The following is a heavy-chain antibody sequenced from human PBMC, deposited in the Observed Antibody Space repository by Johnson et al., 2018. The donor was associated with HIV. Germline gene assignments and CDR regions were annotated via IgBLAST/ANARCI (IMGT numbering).Heavy chain of an antibody. J-gene: IGHJ3*02. CDR2: IYSGGST. CDR1: GFTVSSNY. Sequence: VQLVESGGGLVQPGGSLRLSCEASGFTVSSNYMSWVRQAPGKGLEWVSVIYSGGSTYYADFVKGRFTISRDNSKNTLYLQMNSLRAEDTAVYYCASHYYDSSGYYFDAFDIWGQGTMVTVSS. V-gene: IGHV3-66*04. CDR3: ASHYYDSSGYYFDAFDI. D-gene: IGHD3-22*01.